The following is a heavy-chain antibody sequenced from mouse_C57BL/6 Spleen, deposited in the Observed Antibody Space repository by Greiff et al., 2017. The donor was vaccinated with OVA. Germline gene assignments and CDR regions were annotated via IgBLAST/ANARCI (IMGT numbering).Heavy chain of an antibody. V-gene: IGHV1-19*01. CDR3: ARGGTYSNYFFAY. Sequence: VQLQQSGPVLVKPGASVKMSCKASGYTFTDYYMNWVKQSHGKSLEWIGVINPYNGGTSYNQKFKGKATLTVDKSSSTAYMELNSLTSEDSAVYYCARGGTYSNYFFAYWGQGTLVTVSA. CDR2: INPYNGGT. D-gene: IGHD2-5*01. CDR1: GYTFTDYY. J-gene: IGHJ3*01.